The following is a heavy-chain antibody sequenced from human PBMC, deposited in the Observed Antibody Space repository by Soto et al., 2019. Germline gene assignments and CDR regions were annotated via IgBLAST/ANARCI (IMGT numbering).Heavy chain of an antibody. Sequence: SETLSLTCTVSGGFISSYYWSWIRQPPGKGPEWIGNIFYSGSTNYNPSLDSRVTMPVDTSNNQFSLKLKSVTAADTAIYYCARRRNTMTGDFDSWGQGALVTVSS. V-gene: IGHV4-59*01. CDR3: ARRRNTMTGDFDS. CDR2: IFYSGST. CDR1: GGFISSYY. J-gene: IGHJ4*02. D-gene: IGHD3-3*01.